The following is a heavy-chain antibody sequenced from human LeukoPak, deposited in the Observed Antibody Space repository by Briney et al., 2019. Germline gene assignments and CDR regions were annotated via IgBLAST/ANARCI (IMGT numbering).Heavy chain of an antibody. V-gene: IGHV1-24*01. CDR1: GYTLTELS. CDR3: ARHFHGIAAAGETETGEYYFDY. Sequence: ASVKVSCKVSGYTLTELSMHWVRQAPGKGLEWMGGFDPEDGETIYAQKFQGRVTMTEDTSTDTAYMELSGLRSEDTAVYYCARHFHGIAAAGETETGEYYFDYWGQGTLVTVSS. CDR2: FDPEDGET. J-gene: IGHJ4*02. D-gene: IGHD6-13*01.